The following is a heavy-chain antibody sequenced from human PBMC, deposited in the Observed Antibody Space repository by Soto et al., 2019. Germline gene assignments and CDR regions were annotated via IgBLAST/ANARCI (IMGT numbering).Heavy chain of an antibody. CDR2: INGRGNYI. J-gene: IGHJ4*02. CDR1: GFTFSTYT. D-gene: IGHD3-16*01. CDR3: VRVGRLGGY. V-gene: IGHV3-21*04. Sequence: PGGSLRLSCASSGFTFSTYTISWVRQAPGKGLEWVSSINGRGNYIYYAESVKGRFTISRDNAKNSLYLQMNSLRVEDTAVYYCVRVGRLGGYWGQGALVTVSS.